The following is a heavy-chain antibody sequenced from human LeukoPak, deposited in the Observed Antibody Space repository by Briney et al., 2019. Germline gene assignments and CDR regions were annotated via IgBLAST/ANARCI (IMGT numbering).Heavy chain of an antibody. Sequence: GASVKVSCKASGYTFIDYYMHWVQQAPGKGLEWMGHVDPEDGETKYAEKFQGSVAITADTSTDTAYMELSSLRSEDTAVYYCATGARTILYDTVGTDYWGQGTLVTVSS. CDR1: GYTFIDYY. J-gene: IGHJ4*02. CDR3: ATGARTILYDTVGTDY. D-gene: IGHD3-22*01. V-gene: IGHV1-69-2*01. CDR2: VDPEDGET.